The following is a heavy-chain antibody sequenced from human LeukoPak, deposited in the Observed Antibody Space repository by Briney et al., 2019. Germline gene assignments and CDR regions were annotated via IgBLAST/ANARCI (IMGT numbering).Heavy chain of an antibody. CDR3: ARWVVVAATEACWFDP. Sequence: SETLSLTCTVSGGSISSSSYYWGWIRQPPGKGLEWIGSIYYSGSTYYNPSLKSRVTISVDTSKNQFSLKLSSVTAADTAVYYCARWVVVAATEACWFDPWGQGTLVTVSS. CDR1: GGSISSSSYY. J-gene: IGHJ5*02. CDR2: IYYSGST. D-gene: IGHD2-15*01. V-gene: IGHV4-39*07.